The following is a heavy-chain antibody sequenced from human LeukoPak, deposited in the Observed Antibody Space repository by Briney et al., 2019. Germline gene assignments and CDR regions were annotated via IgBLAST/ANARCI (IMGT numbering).Heavy chain of an antibody. D-gene: IGHD2-2*01. CDR1: GHSISSGYY. V-gene: IGHV4-38-2*01. CDR3: ARLGCSTSCLVY. J-gene: IGHJ4*02. CDR2: IYHSGST. Sequence: SETLSLTCAVSGHSISSGYYWGWIRQPPGKGLEWIGSIYHSGSTYYNPSLKSRVTISVDTSKNQFSLKLSSVTAADTAVYYCARLGCSTSCLVYWGQGTLVTASS.